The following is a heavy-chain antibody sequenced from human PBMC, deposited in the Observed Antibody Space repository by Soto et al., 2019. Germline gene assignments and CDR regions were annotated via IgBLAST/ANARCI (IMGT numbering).Heavy chain of an antibody. CDR3: ATSQKGYNWNYFDH. CDR1: GGSISSSSYY. J-gene: IGHJ4*02. D-gene: IGHD1-1*01. CDR2: IYYSGST. V-gene: IGHV4-39*01. Sequence: SETLSLTCTVSGGSISSSSYYWGWIRQPPGKGLEWIGSIYYSGSTYYNPSLKSRVTISVDTSKNQFSLKLSSVTAADTAVYYCATSQKGYNWNYFDHWGQGALV.